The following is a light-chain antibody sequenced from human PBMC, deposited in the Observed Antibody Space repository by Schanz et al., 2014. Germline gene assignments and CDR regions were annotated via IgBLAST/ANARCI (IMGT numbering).Light chain of an antibody. CDR2: DVS. CDR1: SSDVGGYNF. V-gene: IGLV2-23*02. J-gene: IGLJ3*02. CDR3: SSYVGSNNWV. Sequence: QSALTQPASVSGSPGQSITISCTGSSSDVGGYNFVSWYQHHPGQAPKLLIYDVSKRPSGVYTRFSGSKSGNTASLTISGLQAEDEADYYCSSYVGSNNWVFGGGTKLTVL.